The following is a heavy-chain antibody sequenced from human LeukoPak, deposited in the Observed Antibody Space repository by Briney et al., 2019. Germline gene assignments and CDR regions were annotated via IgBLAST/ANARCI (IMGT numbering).Heavy chain of an antibody. Sequence: GGSLRLSCAASGFTFSSYSMSWVRQAPGKGLEWVSAISGTGVTTYYADSVKGRFTISRDNSKNTLYLQMNSLRAEDTAVYYCAKEHLGSYGYRFYYYYYMDVWGKGTTVTVSS. CDR3: AKEHLGSYGYRFYYYYYMDV. D-gene: IGHD5-18*01. J-gene: IGHJ6*03. V-gene: IGHV3-23*01. CDR1: GFTFSSYS. CDR2: ISGTGVTT.